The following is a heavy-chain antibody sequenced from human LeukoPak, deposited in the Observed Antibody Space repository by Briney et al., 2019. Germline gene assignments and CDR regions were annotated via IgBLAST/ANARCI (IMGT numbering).Heavy chain of an antibody. Sequence: SETLSLTCAVYGGSFSGYYWSWIRQPPGKGLEGIGEINHSGSTNYNPSLKSRVTISVDTSKNQFSLKLSSVTAADTAVYYCARHRRKYGSGSYFAYWGQGTLVTVSS. CDR3: ARHRRKYGSGSYFAY. J-gene: IGHJ4*02. CDR2: INHSGST. D-gene: IGHD3-10*01. V-gene: IGHV4-34*01. CDR1: GGSFSGYY.